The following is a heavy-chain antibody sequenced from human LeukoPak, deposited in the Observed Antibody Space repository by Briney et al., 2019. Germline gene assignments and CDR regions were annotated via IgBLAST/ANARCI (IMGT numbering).Heavy chain of an antibody. D-gene: IGHD5-12*01. Sequence: PSQTLFLTCTVSGGSIISGGYYWSWIRQHPGKGLEWIGYIYYSGSTYYNPSLKSRVTISVDTSKNQFSLKLSSVTAADTAVYYCASGYDPYFDYWGQGTLVTVSS. J-gene: IGHJ4*02. CDR1: GGSIISGGYY. CDR3: ASGYDPYFDY. V-gene: IGHV4-31*03. CDR2: IYYSGST.